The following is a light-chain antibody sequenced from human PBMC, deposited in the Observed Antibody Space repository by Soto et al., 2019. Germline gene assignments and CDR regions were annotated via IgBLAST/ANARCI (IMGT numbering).Light chain of an antibody. J-gene: IGLJ1*01. CDR1: SSDVGGYNY. CDR2: EVS. Sequence: QSVLAQPPSASGSPGQSVTISCAGTSSDVGGYNYVSWDQQYPGKVPKLMIYEVSERPSGVPDRFSGSKSGNTAFLTVSGLQAEDEADYYCLSYADTAYVFGTGTKVTVL. V-gene: IGLV2-8*01. CDR3: LSYADTAYV.